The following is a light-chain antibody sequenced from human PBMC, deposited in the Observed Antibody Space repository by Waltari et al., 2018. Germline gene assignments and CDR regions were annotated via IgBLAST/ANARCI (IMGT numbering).Light chain of an antibody. CDR2: AAS. V-gene: IGKV1-8*01. J-gene: IGKJ1*01. Sequence: TCRASQVIISYLAWYQQKPGKAPKLLIYAASTLQSGVPSRFSGSGSGTDFTLTISCLQSEDFATYYCQQYYSYQWTFGQGTKVEIK. CDR3: QQYYSYQWT. CDR1: QVIISY.